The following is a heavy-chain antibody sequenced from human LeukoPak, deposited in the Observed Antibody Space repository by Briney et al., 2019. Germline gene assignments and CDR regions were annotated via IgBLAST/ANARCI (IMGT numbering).Heavy chain of an antibody. V-gene: IGHV1-8*01. J-gene: IGHJ4*02. CDR3: ARGPLNMVRGVIITDGIFY. CDR2: MNPNSGNT. CDR1: GYTFTSYD. Sequence: VSVKVSCKASGYTFTSYDINWVRQATGQGLEWMGWMNPNSGNTGYAQKFQGRVTMTRNTSISTAYMELSSLRSEDTAVYYCARGPLNMVRGVIITDGIFYWGQGTLVTVSS. D-gene: IGHD3-10*01.